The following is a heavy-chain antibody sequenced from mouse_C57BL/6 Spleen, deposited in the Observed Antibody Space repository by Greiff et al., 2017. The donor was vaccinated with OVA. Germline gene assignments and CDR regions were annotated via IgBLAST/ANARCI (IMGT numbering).Heavy chain of an antibody. CDR2: IDPSDSYT. CDR3: ARARARGYYFDY. Sequence: QVQLQQPGAELVRPGTSVKLSCKASGYTFTSYWMHWVKQRPGQGLEWIGVIDPSDSYTNYNQKFKGKATLTVDTSSSTAYMQLSSLTSEDSAVYYCARARARGYYFDYWGQGTTLTVSS. D-gene: IGHD3-1*01. CDR1: GYTFTSYW. J-gene: IGHJ2*01. V-gene: IGHV1-59*01.